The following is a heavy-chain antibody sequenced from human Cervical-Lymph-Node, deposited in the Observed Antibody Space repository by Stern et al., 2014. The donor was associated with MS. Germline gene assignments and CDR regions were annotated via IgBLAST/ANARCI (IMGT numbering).Heavy chain of an antibody. CDR1: GYTFTAYF. Sequence: MQLVESGAEVERPGASVKVSCKASGYTFTAYFLHWVRQAHGQGLEWMGWISPKTGSATYAQKFQARVTMTRDTSINTGYMEVSSLRSDDTAVYYCARDRGSYSDYWGQGTLVAVSS. CDR2: ISPKTGSA. D-gene: IGHD1-26*01. J-gene: IGHJ4*02. CDR3: ARDRGSYSDY. V-gene: IGHV1-2*02.